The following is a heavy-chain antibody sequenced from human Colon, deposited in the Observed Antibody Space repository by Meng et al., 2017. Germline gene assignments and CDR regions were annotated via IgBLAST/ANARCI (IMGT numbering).Heavy chain of an antibody. CDR2: IVPNSGDT. D-gene: IGHD2-15*01. CDR1: GYSFSDCY. Sequence: QVQLGQSGAGVKKPGASVKVSCKASGYSFSDCYIHWVRQAPGQGLEWMGWIVPNSGDTNYAQKFQGRVTMTRDTSISTTYMELIRLTSDDTAVYYCARSTPSLDYWGQGTLVTFSS. V-gene: IGHV1-2*02. J-gene: IGHJ4*02. CDR3: ARSTPSLDY.